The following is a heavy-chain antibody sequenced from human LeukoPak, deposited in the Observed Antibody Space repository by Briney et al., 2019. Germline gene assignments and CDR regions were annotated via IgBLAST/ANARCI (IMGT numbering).Heavy chain of an antibody. D-gene: IGHD3-16*01. V-gene: IGHV4-4*07. CDR1: GVSVTNYY. J-gene: IGHJ4*02. Sequence: SETLSLTCIVSGVSVTNYYWSWVRQPAGKRLEWIGRNYPTGDTIYNPSLKSRVTMSVDMSKNHLSLKLTSVTAADAAVYHCARDLTARGSFDYWGQGILVSVSS. CDR3: ARDLTARGSFDY. CDR2: NYPTGDT.